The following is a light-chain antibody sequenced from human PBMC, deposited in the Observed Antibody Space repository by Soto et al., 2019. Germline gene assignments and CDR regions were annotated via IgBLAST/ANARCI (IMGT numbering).Light chain of an antibody. V-gene: IGLV3-1*01. CDR3: QAWDSSTVV. Sequence: SYELTQPPSVSVSPGQTGSITCSGDNLGDKYACWYQQKPGQSPVLVIYRDSKRPSGIPERFSGSNSGNTATLTISGTQAMDEADYYCQAWDSSTVVFGGGTKLTVL. J-gene: IGLJ2*01. CDR2: RDS. CDR1: NLGDKY.